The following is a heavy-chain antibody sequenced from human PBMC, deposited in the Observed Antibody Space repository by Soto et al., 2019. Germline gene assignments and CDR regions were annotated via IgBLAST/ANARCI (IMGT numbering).Heavy chain of an antibody. J-gene: IGHJ6*02. D-gene: IGHD3-10*01. CDR1: GLSFSSYG. CDR2: IRYDGSKE. CDR3: ARDRTYFGSGAVGMDV. Sequence: VGSLRLSCAASGLSFSSYGMYWVRQAPGKGLEWLANIRYDGSKEYYADFVKGRFTISRDNSKNTLYLQMNSLRAEDTAVYYCARDRTYFGSGAVGMDVWGQGTTVTVSS. V-gene: IGHV3-33*07.